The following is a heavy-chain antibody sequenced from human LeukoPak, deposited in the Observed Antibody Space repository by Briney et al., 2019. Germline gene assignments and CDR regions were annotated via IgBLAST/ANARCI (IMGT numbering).Heavy chain of an antibody. V-gene: IGHV1-46*01. Sequence: ASVKVSCKASGYTFTGYYMHWVRQAPGKGLEWMGIINPSGGSTSYAQKFQGRVTMTRDMSTSTVYMELSSLRSEDTSVYYCARAVYSGSYFDYWGQGTLVTVSS. CDR1: GYTFTGYY. CDR2: INPSGGST. CDR3: ARAVYSGSYFDY. D-gene: IGHD1-26*01. J-gene: IGHJ4*02.